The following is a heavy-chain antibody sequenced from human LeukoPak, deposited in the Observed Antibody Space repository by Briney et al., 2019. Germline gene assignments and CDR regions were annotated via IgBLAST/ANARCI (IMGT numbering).Heavy chain of an antibody. Sequence: ASVKVSCKASGGTFSSYAISWVRQAPGQGLEWMGRIIPILGIANYAQKFQGRVTITADKSTSTAYMELNSLRSEDTAVYYCARAPDYGGIDWGQGTLVTVSS. CDR2: IIPILGIA. J-gene: IGHJ4*02. V-gene: IGHV1-69*04. D-gene: IGHD4-23*01. CDR3: ARAPDYGGID. CDR1: GGTFSSYA.